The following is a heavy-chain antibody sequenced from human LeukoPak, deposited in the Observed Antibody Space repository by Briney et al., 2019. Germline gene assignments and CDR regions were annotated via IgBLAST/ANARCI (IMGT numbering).Heavy chain of an antibody. V-gene: IGHV5-51*01. CDR1: GYRFTRYW. CDR3: ARHVGDYGQLGFDY. J-gene: IGHJ4*02. CDR2: FYPGDSDT. D-gene: IGHD4/OR15-4a*01. Sequence: GGSPETSLNGPGYRFTRYWIGWVRPVPGKGAGGVGIFYPGDSDTRYSPSFQGQVTISADKSISTAYLQWSSLKASDAAMYYCARHVGDYGQLGFDYWGQGTLVTVSS.